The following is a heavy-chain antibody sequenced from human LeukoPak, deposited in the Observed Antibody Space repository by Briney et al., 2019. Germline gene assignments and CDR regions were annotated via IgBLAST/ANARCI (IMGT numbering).Heavy chain of an antibody. Sequence: GGSLRLSCAASGFTFSGYGMHWVRQAPGKGLEWVAVISYDGSNKYYADSVKGRFTISRDNFKNTLYLQMNSLRAEDTAVYYCANSQNYYDSSGYYEYWGQGTLVTVSS. CDR2: ISYDGSNK. CDR3: ANSQNYYDSSGYYEY. CDR1: GFTFSGYG. J-gene: IGHJ4*02. V-gene: IGHV3-30*18. D-gene: IGHD3-22*01.